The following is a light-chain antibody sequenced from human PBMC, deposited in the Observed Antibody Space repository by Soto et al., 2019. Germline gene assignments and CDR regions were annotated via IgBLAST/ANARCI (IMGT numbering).Light chain of an antibody. CDR1: QSISGT. CDR2: GAS. J-gene: IGKJ5*01. CDR3: QQYNNWPAIT. Sequence: EIVITQSPATLSVSPGGRATLSCRASQSISGTLAWYQQKPGQAPRLLIYGASTRATGIPARFSGSGSGTEFTLTISSLQSEDFAVYYCQQYNNWPAITFGQGTRLEIK. V-gene: IGKV3-15*01.